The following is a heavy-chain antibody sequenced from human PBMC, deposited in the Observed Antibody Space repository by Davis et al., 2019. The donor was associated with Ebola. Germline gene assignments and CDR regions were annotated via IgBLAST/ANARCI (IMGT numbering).Heavy chain of an antibody. CDR1: GFTFSGSA. CDR2: IRSKANSYAT. Sequence: GGSLKISCAASGFTFSGSAMHWVRQASGKGLEWVGRIRSKANSYATAYAASVRGRFTISRDDSKNTAYLQMNSLKTEDTAVYYCTLSSQLVDYWGQGTLVTVSS. CDR3: TLSSQLVDY. J-gene: IGHJ4*02. D-gene: IGHD3-16*02. V-gene: IGHV3-73*01.